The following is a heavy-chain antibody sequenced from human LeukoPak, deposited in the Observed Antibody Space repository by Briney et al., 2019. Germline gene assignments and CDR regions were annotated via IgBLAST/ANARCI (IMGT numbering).Heavy chain of an antibody. CDR2: IKSKTDGGTT. J-gene: IGHJ6*03. D-gene: IGHD5-24*01. CDR3: TTDISGQEMAKYYYYYYMDV. V-gene: IGHV3-15*01. CDR1: GFTFSNAW. Sequence: PGGSLRLPCAASGFTFSNAWMSWVRQAPGKGLEWVGRIKSKTDGGTTDYAAPVKGRFTISRDDSKNTLYLQMNSLKTEDTAVYYCTTDISGQEMAKYYYYYYMDVWGKGTTVTVSS.